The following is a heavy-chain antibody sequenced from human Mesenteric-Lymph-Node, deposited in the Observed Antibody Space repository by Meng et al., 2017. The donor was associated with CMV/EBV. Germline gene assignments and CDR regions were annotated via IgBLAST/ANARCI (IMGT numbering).Heavy chain of an antibody. J-gene: IGHJ1*01. CDR3: ARRRDPYSTLSDAYNY. CDR1: GYTFTTYW. Sequence: GGSLRLSCQAFGYTFTTYWIGWVRRVPGKGLEWMGIIYPDDSDAKYSPSFEGHVTISADKSINTAYLQWSNLKASDTATYYCARRRDPYSTLSDAYNYWCQGTVVTVSS. D-gene: IGHD5-24*01. V-gene: IGHV5-51*01. CDR2: IYPDDSDA.